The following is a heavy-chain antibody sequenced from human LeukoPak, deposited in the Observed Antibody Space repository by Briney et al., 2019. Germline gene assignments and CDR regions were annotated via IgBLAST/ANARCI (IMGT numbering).Heavy chain of an antibody. Sequence: GGSLRLSCAASGFTFSSYWMHWVRQAPGKGLVWVSRINSDGSSTSYADSVKGRFTISRDNAKNTLYLQMNSLRAEDTVVYYCARDRGGSYYRNWFDPWGQGTLVTVSS. J-gene: IGHJ5*02. CDR3: ARDRGGSYYRNWFDP. CDR1: GFTFSSYW. D-gene: IGHD1-26*01. V-gene: IGHV3-74*01. CDR2: INSDGSST.